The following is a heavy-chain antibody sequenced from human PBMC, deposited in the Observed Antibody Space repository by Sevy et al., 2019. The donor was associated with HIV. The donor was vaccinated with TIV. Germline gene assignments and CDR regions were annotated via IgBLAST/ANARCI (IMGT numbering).Heavy chain of an antibody. V-gene: IGHV4-59*01. Sequence: SETLSLTCIVSGDSISSYYWSWIRQPPGKGLEWIGYIYYSGSTNYNPSLKSRVTISVDTSKNQFSLKLSSVTAADTAVYYCARDIMVRDVTRYYYYGMDVWGQGTTVTVS. CDR2: IYYSGST. CDR1: GDSISSYY. J-gene: IGHJ6*02. D-gene: IGHD3-10*01. CDR3: ARDIMVRDVTRYYYYGMDV.